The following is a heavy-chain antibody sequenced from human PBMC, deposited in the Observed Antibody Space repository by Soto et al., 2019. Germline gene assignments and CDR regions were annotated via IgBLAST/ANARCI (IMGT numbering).Heavy chain of an antibody. CDR3: AKEYFPGIAAAGTFDY. CDR2: ISGSGGST. V-gene: IGHV3-23*01. CDR1: GFTFSSYA. D-gene: IGHD6-13*01. J-gene: IGHJ4*02. Sequence: GGTLRLSCAVSGFTFSSYAMSWVRQAPGKGLEWVSAISGSGGSTYYADSVKGRFTISRDNSKNTLYLQMNSLRAEDTAVYYGAKEYFPGIAAAGTFDYWGQGTLVTVSS.